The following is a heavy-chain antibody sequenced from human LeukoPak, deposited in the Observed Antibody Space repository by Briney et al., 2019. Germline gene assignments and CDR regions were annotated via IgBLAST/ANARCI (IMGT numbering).Heavy chain of an antibody. CDR1: GFNFSDYW. V-gene: IGHV3-74*01. CDR2: LNTGGNST. J-gene: IGHJ4*02. D-gene: IGHD6-13*01. Sequence: GGSLRLSCTASGFNFSDYWMHWVRQAPGKELVWVSRLNTGGNSTIYADSVKGRFIISRDNAKNSLSLQMNSLRAEDTAVYYCARVLPSSWFFFDYWGQGTLVTVSS. CDR3: ARVLPSSWFFFDY.